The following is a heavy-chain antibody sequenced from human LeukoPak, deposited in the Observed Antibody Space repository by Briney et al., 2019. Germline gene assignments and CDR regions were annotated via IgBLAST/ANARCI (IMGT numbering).Heavy chain of an antibody. D-gene: IGHD3-10*01. V-gene: IGHV3-30-3*01. J-gene: IGHJ4*02. Sequence: GRSLRLSCAASGFTFSSYAMHWVRQAPGQGLEWVAVISYDGSSEYYADSVKGRFIISRDNSKNTLYLQMNSLRAEDTAVYYCARDPLTYGSGRYYQAFDYWGQGILVTVSS. CDR3: ARDPLTYGSGRYYQAFDY. CDR1: GFTFSSYA. CDR2: ISYDGSSE.